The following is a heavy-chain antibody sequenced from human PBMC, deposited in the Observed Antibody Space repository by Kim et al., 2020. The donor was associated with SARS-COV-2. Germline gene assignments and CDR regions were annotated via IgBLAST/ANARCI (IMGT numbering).Heavy chain of an antibody. CDR3: ARDPRDGYTSQGDY. V-gene: IGHV3-33*01. D-gene: IGHD5-12*01. J-gene: IGHJ4*02. Sequence: ADSVKGRFTISRDNSNNTLYLQMNSLRAEDTAVYYCARDPRDGYTSQGDYSGQGTLVTVSS.